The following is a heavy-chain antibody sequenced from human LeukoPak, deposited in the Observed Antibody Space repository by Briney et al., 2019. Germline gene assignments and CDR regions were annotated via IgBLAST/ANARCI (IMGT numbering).Heavy chain of an antibody. D-gene: IGHD6-6*01. Sequence: GESLKISCKGSGYSFTTYWIGWVRQMPGKGLEWMGMIYPGDSETRYSPSFRGQVTISADKSISTAYLQWSSLKASDTAMYYCARQGSSSSFFDYWGQGTLVTVSS. CDR1: GYSFTTYW. V-gene: IGHV5-51*01. CDR2: IYPGDSET. J-gene: IGHJ4*02. CDR3: ARQGSSSSFFDY.